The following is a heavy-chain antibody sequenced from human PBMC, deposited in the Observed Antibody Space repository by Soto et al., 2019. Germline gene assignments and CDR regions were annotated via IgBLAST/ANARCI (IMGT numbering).Heavy chain of an antibody. CDR3: ARWGTTGGLDV. CDR2: TSYDGSNK. D-gene: IGHD3-16*01. J-gene: IGHJ4*02. Sequence: QVQLVESGGGVVQPGTSLRLSCVGSGFTFRSFIIHWVRQAPGKGLEWVALTSYDGSNKYYDDSVKGRFTISRDNSRNTVDLQMDSLRLEDTALDYCARWGTTGGLDVWGQGTLVSVSS. CDR1: GFTFRSFI. V-gene: IGHV3-30*19.